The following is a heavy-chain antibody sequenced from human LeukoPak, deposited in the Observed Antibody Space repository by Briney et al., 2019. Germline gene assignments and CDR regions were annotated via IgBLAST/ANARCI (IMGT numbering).Heavy chain of an antibody. J-gene: IGHJ4*02. D-gene: IGHD6-6*01. V-gene: IGHV3-74*01. CDR3: ARGPNSNWSGLDF. CDR2: ISPTGSTT. CDR1: GFSFSGHW. Sequence: LGGSLRLSRTASGFSFSGHWMHWARQLPGKGLVWVSRISPTGSTTSYADSVKGRFTVSRDNAKNTLYLQVNNLRAEDTAVYYCARGPNSNWSGLDFWGQGTLLTVSS.